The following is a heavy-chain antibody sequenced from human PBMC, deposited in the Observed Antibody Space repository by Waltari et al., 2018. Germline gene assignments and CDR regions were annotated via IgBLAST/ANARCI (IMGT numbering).Heavy chain of an antibody. CDR3: ARDFWSSGWYYFDY. D-gene: IGHD6-19*01. CDR2: ISSSSSTI. J-gene: IGHJ4*02. CDR1: GFTFSSYS. Sequence: EVQLVESGGGLVQPGGSLRLSCAASGFTFSSYSMNWVRQAPGKGLEWVSYISSSSSTIYDADAVKGRFTISRDNAKNSLYLQMNSLRAEDTAVYYCARDFWSSGWYYFDYWGQGTLVTVSS. V-gene: IGHV3-48*01.